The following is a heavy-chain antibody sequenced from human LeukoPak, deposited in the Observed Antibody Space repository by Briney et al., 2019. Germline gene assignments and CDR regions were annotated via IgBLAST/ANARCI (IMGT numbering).Heavy chain of an antibody. CDR2: INPSGGST. CDR3: ARDYYGSGSSLTPYFDY. D-gene: IGHD3-10*01. Sequence: ASVKVSCKASGYTFTSYYMHWVRQPPGQGLEWMGIINPSGGSTSYAQKFQGRVTMTRDTSTSTVYMELSSLRSEDTAVYYCARDYYGSGSSLTPYFDYWGQGTLVTVSS. CDR1: GYTFTSYY. J-gene: IGHJ4*02. V-gene: IGHV1-46*01.